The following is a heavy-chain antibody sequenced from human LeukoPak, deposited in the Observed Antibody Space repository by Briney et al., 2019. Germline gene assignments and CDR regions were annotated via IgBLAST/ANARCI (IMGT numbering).Heavy chain of an antibody. CDR3: TREYLTVSYFDY. V-gene: IGHV3-7*05. J-gene: IGHJ4*02. CDR2: IKQDGSEQ. D-gene: IGHD4-11*01. CDR1: GFTFSSYW. Sequence: PGGSLRLSCAASGFTFSSYWMSWVRQAPGKGLEWVANIKQDGSEQYYVDSAKGRFTISRDNAKNSLFLQMNSLRGEDTAVYYCTREYLTVSYFDYWGQGTLVTVSS.